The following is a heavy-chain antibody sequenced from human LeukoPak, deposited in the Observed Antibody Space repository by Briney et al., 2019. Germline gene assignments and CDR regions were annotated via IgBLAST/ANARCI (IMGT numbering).Heavy chain of an antibody. J-gene: IGHJ4*02. D-gene: IGHD5-24*01. Sequence: PSETLSLTCTVSGGSISSYYWSWIRQPPGKGLEWIGYIYYSGSTNYNPSLKSRVTISVDTSKNQFSLKLSSVTAADTAVYYCARVGSLYGGWLQFGYFDYWGQGTLVTVSS. CDR2: IYYSGST. CDR1: GGSISSYY. V-gene: IGHV4-59*01. CDR3: ARVGSLYGGWLQFGYFDY.